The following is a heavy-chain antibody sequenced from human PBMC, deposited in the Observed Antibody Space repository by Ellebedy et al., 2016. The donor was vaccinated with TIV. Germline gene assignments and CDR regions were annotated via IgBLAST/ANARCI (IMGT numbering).Heavy chain of an antibody. CDR1: GYTFTKYG. Sequence: ASVKVSCXASGYTFTKYGISWVRQAPGQGLEWMGYISGKYGNTNYAQKFQGRVTMTTEASTSTAYMDLRSLRFDDTAVYFCARGINTFDPWGQGTLVTVSS. CDR3: ARGINTFDP. D-gene: IGHD5-24*01. J-gene: IGHJ5*02. V-gene: IGHV1-18*01. CDR2: ISGKYGNT.